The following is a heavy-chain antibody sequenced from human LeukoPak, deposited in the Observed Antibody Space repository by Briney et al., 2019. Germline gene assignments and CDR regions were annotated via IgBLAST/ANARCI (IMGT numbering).Heavy chain of an antibody. V-gene: IGHV3-15*07. CDR3: TADLGLRIQRGITDY. CDR2: IKSNTDGETK. J-gene: IGHJ4*02. Sequence: PGGSLRLSCAASGFIFKNVGRNWVRQAPGKGREWFGRIKSNTDGETKEYAAPVKGRFTISRDDSKNTLYLQMNSLKTEDTAVYYCTADLGLRIQRGITDYWGQGTLVTVSS. CDR1: GFIFKNVG. D-gene: IGHD7-27*01.